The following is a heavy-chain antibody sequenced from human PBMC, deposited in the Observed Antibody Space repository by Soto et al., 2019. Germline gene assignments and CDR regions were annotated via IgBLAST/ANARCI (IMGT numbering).Heavy chain of an antibody. V-gene: IGHV4-38-2*01. CDR2: IYHSGST. Sequence: PSETLSLTCAVSGYSISSGYYWGWIRQPPGKGLEWIGSIYHSGSTYYNPSLKSRVTISVDTSKNQFSLKLSSVTAADTAVYYCARSPTAVPAAIGPHYYAMDVRGHGPPVIVS. D-gene: IGHD2-2*02. CDR3: ARSPTAVPAAIGPHYYAMDV. CDR1: GYSISSGYY. J-gene: IGHJ6*02.